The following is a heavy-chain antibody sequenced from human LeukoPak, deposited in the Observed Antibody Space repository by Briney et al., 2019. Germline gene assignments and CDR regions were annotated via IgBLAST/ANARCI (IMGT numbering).Heavy chain of an antibody. CDR3: AAGGRVVVVSITGNWFDP. CDR1: GYTFTGYY. D-gene: IGHD2-15*01. V-gene: IGHV1-2*02. J-gene: IGHJ5*02. CDR2: INPTSGDT. Sequence: ASVKVSCKASGYTFTGYYMHWVRQAPGQGLEWMGWINPTSGDTNYAQKFQGRVTMTRDTSISTAYMEVTSLRSDDTAVYYCAAGGRVVVVSITGNWFDPWGQGNLVTVSS.